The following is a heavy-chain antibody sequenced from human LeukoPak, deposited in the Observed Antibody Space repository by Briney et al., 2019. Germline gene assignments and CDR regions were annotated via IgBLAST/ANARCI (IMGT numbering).Heavy chain of an antibody. J-gene: IGHJ6*03. D-gene: IGHD3-10*01. V-gene: IGHV3-9*01. Sequence: AGGSLRLSCAASGFTFDDYAMHWVRQAPGKGLEWVSGISWNSGSIGYADSVKGRFTISRDNAKNSLYLQMNSLRAEGTALYYCAKEPGYGSGSYDYMDVWGKGTTVTVSS. CDR1: GFTFDDYA. CDR2: ISWNSGSI. CDR3: AKEPGYGSGSYDYMDV.